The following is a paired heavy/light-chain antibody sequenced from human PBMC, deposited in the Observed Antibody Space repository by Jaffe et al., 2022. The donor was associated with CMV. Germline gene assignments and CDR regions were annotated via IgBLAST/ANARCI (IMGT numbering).Light chain of an antibody. CDR1: QSVSSTH. CDR2: GAS. CDR3: QQFTNSPYT. J-gene: IGKJ2*01. Sequence: EIVLTQSPGTLSLSPGEGATLSCRASQSVSSTHLAWYQQRPGQAPRLLMYGASDRATGIPDRFSGSGSGTDFTLTISRLEPEDFAVYYCQQFTNSPYTFGQGTKVEIK. V-gene: IGKV3-20*01.
Heavy chain of an antibody. Sequence: QLQLQESGPGLVKPSETLSLTCTVSGGSVISSSYYWGWIRQSPGKGLEWIGSIFYSGSTYYNPSLKSRVTISRDTSKNQFSLKLTSVTAADTAVYYCARPTNLSNGKSLETVWFDPWGQGILVTVSS. J-gene: IGHJ5*02. CDR2: IFYSGST. D-gene: IGHD2-8*01. V-gene: IGHV4-39*01. CDR3: ARPTNLSNGKSLETVWFDP. CDR1: GGSVISSSYY.